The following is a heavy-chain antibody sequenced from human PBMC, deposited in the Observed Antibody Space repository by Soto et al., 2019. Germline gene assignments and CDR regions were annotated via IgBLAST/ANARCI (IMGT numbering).Heavy chain of an antibody. Sequence: GGSLRLSCAASGFTFDDYTMHWVRQAPGKGLEWVSLISWDGGSTYYADSVKGRFTISRDNSKNSLYLQMNSLRTEDTALYYCAKVNLGYYYYGMDVWGQGTTVTVSS. J-gene: IGHJ6*02. D-gene: IGHD7-27*01. CDR1: GFTFDDYT. CDR2: ISWDGGST. CDR3: AKVNLGYYYYGMDV. V-gene: IGHV3-43*01.